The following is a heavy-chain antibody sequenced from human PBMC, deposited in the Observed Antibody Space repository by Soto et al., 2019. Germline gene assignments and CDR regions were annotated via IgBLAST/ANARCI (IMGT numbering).Heavy chain of an antibody. V-gene: IGHV4-34*01. J-gene: IGHJ6*03. Sequence: SETLSLTCAVYGGSFSGYYWSWIRQPPGKGLEWIGEINHSGSTNYNPSLKSRVTISVDTSKNQFSLKLSSVTAADTAVYYCARGAVVVVAARYYYYYMDVWGKGTTVTVSS. CDR3: ARGAVVVVAARYYYYYMDV. CDR2: INHSGST. CDR1: GGSFSGYY. D-gene: IGHD2-15*01.